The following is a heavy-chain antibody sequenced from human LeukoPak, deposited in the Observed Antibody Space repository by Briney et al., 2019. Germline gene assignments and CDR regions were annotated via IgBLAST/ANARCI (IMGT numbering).Heavy chain of an antibody. D-gene: IGHD1-7*01. V-gene: IGHV3-48*01. CDR2: ISSSSSTI. CDR3: AKVPNWNYLWFDP. J-gene: IGHJ5*02. Sequence: GGSLRLSCAASGFTFSSYSMNWVRQAPGKGLEWVSYISSSSSTIYYADSVKGRFTISRDNAKNSLYLQMNSLRAEDTAVYYCAKVPNWNYLWFDPXXQGXLVTV. CDR1: GFTFSSYS.